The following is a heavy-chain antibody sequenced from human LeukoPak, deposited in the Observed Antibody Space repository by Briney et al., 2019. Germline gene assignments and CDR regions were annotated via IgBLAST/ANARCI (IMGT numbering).Heavy chain of an antibody. Sequence: SETLSLTCTVSGGSISSYYWSWIRQPPGKGLEWIGYIYCSGSTNYNPSLKSRVTISVDTSKNQFSLKLSSVTAADTAVYYCARSLGYGVRSGWFYWGQGTLVTVSS. J-gene: IGHJ4*02. CDR1: GGSISSYY. V-gene: IGHV4-59*01. D-gene: IGHD3-3*01. CDR2: IYCSGST. CDR3: ARSLGYGVRSGWFY.